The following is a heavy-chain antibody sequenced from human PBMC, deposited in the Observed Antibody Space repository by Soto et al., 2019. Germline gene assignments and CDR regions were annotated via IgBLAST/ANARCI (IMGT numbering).Heavy chain of an antibody. CDR1: GGSISRSSYY. V-gene: IGHV4-39*01. CDR2: IYYSGST. CDR3: ARHYYDFWRGYAGYFDY. Sequence: PSETLSLTCTVSGGSISRSSYYWGWIRQPPGKGLEWIGSIYYSGSTYYNPSLKSRVTISVDTSKNQFSLKLSSVAAADTAVYYCARHYYDFWRGYAGYFDYRGQRT. D-gene: IGHD3-3*01. J-gene: IGHJ4*02.